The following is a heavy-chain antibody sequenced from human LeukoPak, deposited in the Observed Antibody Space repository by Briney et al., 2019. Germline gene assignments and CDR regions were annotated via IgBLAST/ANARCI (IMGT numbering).Heavy chain of an antibody. Sequence: GGSLRLSCAASGFTFSSYEMNWVRQAPGKGLEWVSYISSSGSTIYYADSVKGRFTISRDNAKNSLYLQMNSLRVEDTAVYYCARGRVATVRIYYYYYGMDVWGKGTTVTISS. D-gene: IGHD5-12*01. V-gene: IGHV3-48*03. CDR2: ISSSGSTI. CDR3: ARGRVATVRIYYYYYGMDV. CDR1: GFTFSSYE. J-gene: IGHJ6*04.